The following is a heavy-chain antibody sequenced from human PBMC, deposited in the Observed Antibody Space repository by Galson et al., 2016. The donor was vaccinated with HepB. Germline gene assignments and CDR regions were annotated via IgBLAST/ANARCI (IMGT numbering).Heavy chain of an antibody. V-gene: IGHV3-15*01. CDR2: IKSPQDGGTT. J-gene: IGHJ6*03. CDR3: ARDQYRGLRRGDYYYYMDV. D-gene: IGHD5-18*01. Sequence: SLRLSCAASGFTVNNAWMSWVRQAPGKGLEWVGRIKSPQDGGTTDYGAPVKGRFTISRDDSKNTVYLQMHSLETEDTGEYYCARDQYRGLRRGDYYYYMDVWGKGTTVTVSS. CDR1: GFTVNNAW.